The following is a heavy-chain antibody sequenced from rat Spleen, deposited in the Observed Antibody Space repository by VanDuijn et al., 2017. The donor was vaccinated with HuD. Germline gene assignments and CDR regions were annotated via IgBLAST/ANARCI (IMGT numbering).Heavy chain of an antibody. V-gene: IGHV5-25*01. J-gene: IGHJ2*01. CDR2: ITYDDTTT. Sequence: EVQLVESGGGLVQPGRSMKLSCAASGFTFSNYDMAWVRQAPTKGLEWVASITYDDTTTFYPDSVKGRFTISRDNAKSTLYLHMDSLRSEDTATYYCAKRGWYYFDYWGQGVMVTVSS. CDR1: GFTFSNYD. CDR3: AKRGWYYFDY.